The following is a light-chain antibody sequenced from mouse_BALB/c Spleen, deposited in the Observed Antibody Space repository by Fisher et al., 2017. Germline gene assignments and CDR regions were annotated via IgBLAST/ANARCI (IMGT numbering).Light chain of an antibody. CDR1: SSVSY. CDR3: QQWSSYPWT. V-gene: IGKV4-55*01. J-gene: IGKJ1*01. Sequence: IVITQSTAIMSASPGEKVTMTCSASSSVSYMYWYQQKPGSSPRLLIYDTSNLASGVPVRFSGSGSGTSYSLTISRMEAEEAATYYCQQWSSYPWTFGGGTKLEIK. CDR2: DTS.